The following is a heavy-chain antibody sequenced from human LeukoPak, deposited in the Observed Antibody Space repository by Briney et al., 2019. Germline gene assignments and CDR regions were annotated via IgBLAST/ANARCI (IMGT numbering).Heavy chain of an antibody. J-gene: IGHJ4*02. V-gene: IGHV4-34*01. CDR1: GGSFSGYY. CDR3: ARAGVGSFDY. Sequence: PSETLSLTCAVYGGSFSGYYWSWIRQPPGKGLEWIGEINHSGSTNYNPSLKGRVTISVDTSKNQFSLKLSSVTAADTAVYYCARAGVGSFDYWGQGTLVTVSS. D-gene: IGHD1-26*01. CDR2: INHSGST.